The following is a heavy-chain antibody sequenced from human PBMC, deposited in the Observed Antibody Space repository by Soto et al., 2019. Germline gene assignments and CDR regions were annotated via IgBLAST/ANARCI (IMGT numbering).Heavy chain of an antibody. D-gene: IGHD3-10*01. J-gene: IGHJ2*01. V-gene: IGHV4-34*01. CDR1: GGSFSGYY. CDR2: INHSGST. Sequence: QVHLQQWGAGLLKPSETLSLTCAVYGGSFSGYYWSWIRQPPGKGLEWIGEINHSGSTNYNPSLNDRVSISVGTSNNQFALKLSSVTAADTAVYYCARGRGDGYNQHWYFDLWGRGTLVTVSS. CDR3: ARGRGDGYNQHWYFDL.